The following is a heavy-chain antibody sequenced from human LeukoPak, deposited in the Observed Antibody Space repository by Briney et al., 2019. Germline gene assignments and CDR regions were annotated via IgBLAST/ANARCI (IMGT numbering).Heavy chain of an antibody. CDR2: IIPILGIA. D-gene: IGHD1-7*01. J-gene: IGHJ4*02. Sequence: GGSLRLSCAASGGTFSSYAISWVRQAPGQGLEWMGRIIPILGIANYAQKFQGRVTITADKSTSTAYMELSSLRSEDTAVYYCARSRITGTTAAVDYWGQGTLVTVSS. CDR1: GGTFSSYA. V-gene: IGHV1-69*04. CDR3: ARSRITGTTAAVDY.